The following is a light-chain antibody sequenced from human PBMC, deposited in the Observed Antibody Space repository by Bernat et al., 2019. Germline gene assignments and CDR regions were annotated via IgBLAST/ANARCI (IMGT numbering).Light chain of an antibody. J-gene: IGLJ3*02. CDR3: CSYAGSFTWV. CDR1: SSDVGGYNY. V-gene: IGLV2-11*01. CDR2: DAS. Sequence: QSALTQPRSVSGSPGQSVTISCTGTSSDVGGYNYVSWYQQHPGKAPKLMIYDASKRPSGVPDRFSGSESGNTASLTISGLQAEDEADYYCCSYAGSFTWVFGGGTWLTVL.